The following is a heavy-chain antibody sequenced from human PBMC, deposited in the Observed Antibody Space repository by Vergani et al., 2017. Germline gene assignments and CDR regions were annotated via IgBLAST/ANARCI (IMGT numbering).Heavy chain of an antibody. CDR3: ARDLQLFGVVKDYYYYGMDV. CDR2: ISSSSSYI. CDR1: GFTFSSYS. Sequence: VQLVESGGGLVKPGGSLRLSCAASGFTFSSYSMNWVRQAPGKGLEWVSSISSSSSYIYYADSVKGRFTISRDNAKNSLYLQMNSLRAEDTAVYYCARDLQLFGVVKDYYYYGMDVWGQGTTVTVSS. D-gene: IGHD3-3*01. J-gene: IGHJ6*02. V-gene: IGHV3-21*01.